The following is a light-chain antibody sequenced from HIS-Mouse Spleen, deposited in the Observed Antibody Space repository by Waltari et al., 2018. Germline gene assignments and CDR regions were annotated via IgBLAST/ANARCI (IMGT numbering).Light chain of an antibody. Sequence: QSALTQPPSVSVSPGQSVTISCTGTSSDVGSYNRVSWYQQPPGTAPKLMIYGVSNRPSGVPERFSGSKSGNTASLTISGLQAEDEADYYCSSYTSSSTFVVFGGGTKLTVL. V-gene: IGLV2-18*02. CDR1: SSDVGSYNR. CDR3: SSYTSSSTFVV. CDR2: GVS. J-gene: IGLJ2*01.